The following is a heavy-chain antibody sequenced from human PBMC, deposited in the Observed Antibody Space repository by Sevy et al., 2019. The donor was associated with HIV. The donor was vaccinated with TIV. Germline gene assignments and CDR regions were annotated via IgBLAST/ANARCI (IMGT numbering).Heavy chain of an antibody. J-gene: IGHJ4*02. CDR3: ARVQVLGDHYYFDH. D-gene: IGHD2-21*02. CDR2: IRKKTNSYST. Sequence: GGSLRLSCEASGFTFSDHYMDWVRQAPGKGLEWVGHIRKKTNSYSTEYAASVKDRFTVSRDDSKKSLYLQMNSLKSDDTAVYFGARVQVLGDHYYFDHWGQGTQVTVSS. CDR1: GFTFSDHY. V-gene: IGHV3-72*01.